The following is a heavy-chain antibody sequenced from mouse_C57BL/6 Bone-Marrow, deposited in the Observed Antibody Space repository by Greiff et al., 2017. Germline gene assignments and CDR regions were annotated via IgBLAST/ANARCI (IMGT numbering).Heavy chain of an antibody. CDR1: GYTFTSYG. CDR3: ARDDLYYYGCSYTAWGAY. CDR2: IYPRSGNT. D-gene: IGHD1-1*01. J-gene: IGHJ3*01. V-gene: IGHV1-81*01. Sequence: QVQLQQSGAELARPGASVKLSCKASGYTFTSYGIRWVKQRTGQGLEWIGEIYPRSGNTYYNEKFKGKATLTADKSSSTAYMELRSLTSAASAVFFGARDDLYYYGCSYTAWGAYWGQGTLVTVSA.